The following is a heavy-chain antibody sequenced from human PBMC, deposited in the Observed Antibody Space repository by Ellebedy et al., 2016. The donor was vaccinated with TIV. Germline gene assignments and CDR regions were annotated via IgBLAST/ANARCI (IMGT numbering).Heavy chain of an antibody. D-gene: IGHD4-23*01. CDR3: VRDDTVGNFDY. CDR2: ISTTGRM. V-gene: IGHV4-4*07. CDR1: GDSMRTYF. Sequence: MPSETLSLTCSVSGDSMRTYFWTWIRQSAGKGLEWLGRISTTGRMSHNPSLESRVSITVDTSKNQFSLILRSVTAADTAAYFCVRDDTVGNFDYWGQGAPVIVSS. J-gene: IGHJ4*02.